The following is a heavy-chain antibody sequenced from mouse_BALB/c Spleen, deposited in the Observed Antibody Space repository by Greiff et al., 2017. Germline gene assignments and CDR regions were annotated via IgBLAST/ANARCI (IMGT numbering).Heavy chain of an antibody. CDR1: GFTFSSFG. D-gene: IGHD1-1*01. CDR3: ARHYYYGSSPYFDY. Sequence: EVKLQESGGGLVQPGGSRKLSCAASGFTFSSFGMHWVRQAPEKGLEWVAYISSGSSTIYYADTVKGRFTISRDNPKNTLFLQMTSLRSEDTAMYYCARHYYYGSSPYFDYWGQGTTLTVSS. V-gene: IGHV5-17*02. CDR2: ISSGSSTI. J-gene: IGHJ2*01.